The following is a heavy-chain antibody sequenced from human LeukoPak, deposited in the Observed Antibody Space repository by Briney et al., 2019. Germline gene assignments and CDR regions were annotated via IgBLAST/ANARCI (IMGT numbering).Heavy chain of an antibody. CDR1: GGTFSSYA. CDR2: IIPIFGTA. J-gene: IGHJ4*02. Sequence: SVTVSCKASGGTFSSYAISWVRQAPGQGLEWMGGIIPIFGTANYAQKFQGRVTITADKSASTAYMELSSLRSEDTAVYYCTTRPLGSCSGNSCQGLDYWGQGTLVTVSS. D-gene: IGHD2-2*01. V-gene: IGHV1-69*06. CDR3: TTRPLGSCSGNSCQGLDY.